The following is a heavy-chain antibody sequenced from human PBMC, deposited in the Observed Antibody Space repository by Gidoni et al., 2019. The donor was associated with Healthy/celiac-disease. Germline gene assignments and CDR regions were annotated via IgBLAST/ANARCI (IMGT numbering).Heavy chain of an antibody. D-gene: IGHD2-2*01. Sequence: GKGLEWMGRIDPSDSYTNYSPSFQGHVTISADKSISTAYLQWSSLKASDTAMYYCARGDPAAISRTGSYYYYGMDVWGQGTTVTVSS. V-gene: IGHV5-10-1*01. J-gene: IGHJ6*02. CDR3: ARGDPAAISRTGSYYYYGMDV. CDR2: IDPSDSYT.